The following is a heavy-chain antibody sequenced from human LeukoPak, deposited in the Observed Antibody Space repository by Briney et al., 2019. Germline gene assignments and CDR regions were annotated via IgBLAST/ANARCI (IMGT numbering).Heavy chain of an antibody. V-gene: IGHV4-30-4*08. D-gene: IGHD2-2*01. CDR3: ARSGVVPVNPYYMDV. J-gene: IGHJ6*03. CDR2: IYYSGST. CDR1: GGSISSGDYY. Sequence: PSQTLSLTCTVSGGSISSGDYYWSWIRQPPGKGLEWIGYIYYSGSTYYNPSLKSRVTISVDTSKNQFSLKLSSVTAADTAVYYCARSGVVPVNPYYMDVWGKGTTVTVSS.